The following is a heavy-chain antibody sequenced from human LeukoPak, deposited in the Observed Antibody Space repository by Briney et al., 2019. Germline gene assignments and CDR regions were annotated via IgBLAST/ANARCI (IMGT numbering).Heavy chain of an antibody. CDR3: ARERRHSSGLDY. CDR1: GFTVSNNY. J-gene: IGHJ4*02. CDR2: IYSGGGT. V-gene: IGHV3-53*01. D-gene: IGHD6-19*01. Sequence: PGGSLRLSCAASGFTVSNNYMSWVRRAAGKGLEWVSLIYSGGGTYYADSVKGRFTISRDNAKNSLYLQMNSLRAEDTAVYYCARERRHSSGLDYWGQGTLVTVSS.